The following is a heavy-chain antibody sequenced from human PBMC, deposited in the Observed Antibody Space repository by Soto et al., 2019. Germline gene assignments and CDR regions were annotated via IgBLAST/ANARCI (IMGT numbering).Heavy chain of an antibody. J-gene: IGHJ2*01. Sequence: WVRQAPGKGLEWVSAISGSGGSTYYAYSVKGRFTISRDNSKNTLYLQMNSLRAVFFAVYDDPQGLHQVVRSFPTRRSSDL. V-gene: IGHV3-23*01. CDR2: ISGSGGST. CDR3: PQGLHQVVRSFPTRRSSDL. D-gene: IGHD3-3*01.